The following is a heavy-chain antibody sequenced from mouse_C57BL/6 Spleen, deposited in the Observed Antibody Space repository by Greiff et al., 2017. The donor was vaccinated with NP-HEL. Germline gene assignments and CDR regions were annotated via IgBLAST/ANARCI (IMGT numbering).Heavy chain of an antibody. D-gene: IGHD2-5*01. CDR1: GFSLTSYG. CDR3: ARKSYYSNYVWFAY. J-gene: IGHJ3*01. CDR2: IWSGGST. Sequence: VHLVESGPGLVQPSQSLSITCTVSGFSLTSYGVHWVRQSPGKGLEWLGVIWSGGSTDYNAAFISRLSNSKDNSKSQVFFKMNSLQADDTAIYYCARKSYYSNYVWFAYWGQGTLVTVSA. V-gene: IGHV2-2*01.